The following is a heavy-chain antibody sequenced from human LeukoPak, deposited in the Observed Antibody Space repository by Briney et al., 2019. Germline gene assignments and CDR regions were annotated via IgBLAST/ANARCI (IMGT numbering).Heavy chain of an antibody. V-gene: IGHV3-74*01. J-gene: IGHJ4*02. D-gene: IGHD4-17*01. CDR2: INSDGSST. CDR3: ARVDYGDYGVDY. Sequence: PGGSLRLSCAASGFTFSSYWMHWVRQAPGKGLVWVSRINSDGSSTSYADSVKGRFTISRDNAKNTLYLQMNSQRAEDTAVYYCARVDYGDYGVDYWGQGTLVTVSS. CDR1: GFTFSSYW.